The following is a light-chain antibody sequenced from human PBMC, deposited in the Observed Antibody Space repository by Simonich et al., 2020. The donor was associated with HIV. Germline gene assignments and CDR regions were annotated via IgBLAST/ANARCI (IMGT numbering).Light chain of an antibody. CDR2: WAS. CDR3: QQYYITPQT. CDR1: QSVLYSSNNKNY. Sequence: DIVMTQSPDSLAVSLGERATINCKSSQSVLYSSNNKNYLAWYQQKPGQPPKLLMYWASTRESGVPDRFSGSGSGTDFTLTISSLQAEDVAVYYCQQYYITPQTFGQGTKLEIK. V-gene: IGKV4-1*01. J-gene: IGKJ2*01.